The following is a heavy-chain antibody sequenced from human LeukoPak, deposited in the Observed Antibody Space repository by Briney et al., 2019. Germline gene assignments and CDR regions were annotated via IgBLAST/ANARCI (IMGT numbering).Heavy chain of an antibody. Sequence: ASVKVSCKASGYTFTGYYMHWVRQAPGQGLEWMGWINPNSGGTNYAQKFQGRVTMTRDTSISTAYMELSRLRSDDTAVYYCARDLERTIFGAGGLDYWGQGTLVTVSS. J-gene: IGHJ4*02. CDR3: ARDLERTIFGAGGLDY. V-gene: IGHV1-2*02. CDR1: GYTFTGYY. D-gene: IGHD3-3*01. CDR2: INPNSGGT.